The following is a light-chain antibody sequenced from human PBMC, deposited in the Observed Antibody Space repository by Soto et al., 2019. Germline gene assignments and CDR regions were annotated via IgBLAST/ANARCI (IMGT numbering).Light chain of an antibody. CDR2: GAS. J-gene: IGKJ5*01. V-gene: IGKV3-20*01. CDR1: QSVNSR. Sequence: ELVLRQTPANLSFCPGERATLSCRASQSVNSRLAWYQHKPGQAPRLLISGASSRATGIPDRFSGSGSATDFTLTISRLEPEDFALYYCQHYGRSPITFGQGARLEI. CDR3: QHYGRSPIT.